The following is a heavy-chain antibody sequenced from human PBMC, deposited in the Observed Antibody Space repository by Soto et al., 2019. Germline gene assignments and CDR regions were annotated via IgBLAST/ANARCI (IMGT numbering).Heavy chain of an antibody. V-gene: IGHV3-30-3*01. D-gene: IGHD6-19*01. Sequence: GGSLRLSCAASGFNFSFYAMHWVRQAPGKGLEWVAVISYDGTNKYYADSVKGRFTFSRDNSKNTLYLQMNSLRGEDTAVYYCVREDYNSGWTFDYWGQGILVTVSS. CDR3: VREDYNSGWTFDY. CDR1: GFNFSFYA. J-gene: IGHJ4*02. CDR2: ISYDGTNK.